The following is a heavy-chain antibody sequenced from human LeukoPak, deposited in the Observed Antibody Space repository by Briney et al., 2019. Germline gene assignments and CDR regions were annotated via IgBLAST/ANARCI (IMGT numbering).Heavy chain of an antibody. CDR1: GFTFSDYY. D-gene: IGHD5-18*01. V-gene: IGHV3-11*01. CDR2: ISSSGSTI. J-gene: IGHJ4*02. CDR3: AKHLWSKYYFDY. Sequence: PGGPLRLSCAASGFTFSDYYMSWIRQAPGKGLEWVSYISSSGSTIYYADSVKGRFTISRDNAKNSLYLQMNSLRAEDTAVYFCAKHLWSKYYFDYWGQGNLVIVSS.